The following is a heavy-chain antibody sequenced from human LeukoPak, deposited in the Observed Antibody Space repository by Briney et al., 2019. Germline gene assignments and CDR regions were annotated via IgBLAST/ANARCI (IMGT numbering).Heavy chain of an antibody. CDR1: GGSISSSSYY. V-gene: IGHV4-39*01. CDR2: IYYSGST. CDR3: ARVGITMVRGVIPLDPYYFDY. J-gene: IGHJ4*02. Sequence: SETLSLTCTVSGGSISSSSYYWGWIRQPPGKGLEWIGSIYYSGSTYYNPSLKSRVTISVDTSKNQFSLKLSSVTAADTAVYYCARVGITMVRGVIPLDPYYFDYWGQGTLVTVSS. D-gene: IGHD3-10*01.